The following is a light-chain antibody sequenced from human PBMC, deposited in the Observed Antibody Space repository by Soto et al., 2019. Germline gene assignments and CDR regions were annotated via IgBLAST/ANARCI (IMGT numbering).Light chain of an antibody. J-gene: IGLJ3*02. Sequence: QSVLTQPRSVSGSPGQSVTISCTGTSSDVGGYNYVSWYQQHPGKAPKLMIYDVSKRPSGVPDRFSGSKSGNTASLTISGLQADDEADYYCCSYAGSYTWLFGGGTKLTVL. CDR2: DVS. CDR3: CSYAGSYTWL. CDR1: SSDVGGYNY. V-gene: IGLV2-11*01.